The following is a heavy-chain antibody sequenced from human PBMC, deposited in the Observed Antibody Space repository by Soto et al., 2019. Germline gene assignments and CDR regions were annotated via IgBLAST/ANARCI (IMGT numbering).Heavy chain of an antibody. Sequence: SETLSLTCSVSGGSISNSHWHWIRQHQGKGLEWIGYIYYSGSPTYNPSLKSRVTISVDRSKNQFSLKLGSVTAADTAVYYCARDLLYYDSSGAPYTVMDVWGQGTTVTVSS. V-gene: IGHV4-59*01. D-gene: IGHD3-22*01. CDR3: ARDLLYYDSSGAPYTVMDV. J-gene: IGHJ6*02. CDR2: IYYSGSP. CDR1: GGSISNSH.